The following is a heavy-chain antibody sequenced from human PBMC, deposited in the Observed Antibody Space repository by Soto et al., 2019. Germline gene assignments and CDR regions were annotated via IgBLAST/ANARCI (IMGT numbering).Heavy chain of an antibody. D-gene: IGHD3-3*01. CDR2: ISYSGST. V-gene: IGHV4-59*01. CDR3: AREGFWSGYYYFDY. Sequence: GKELEWIGYISYSGSTNYNPSLKSRVTISVDTSKNQFSLQLSSVTAADTAVYFCAREGFWSGYYYFDYWGQGILVTVFS. J-gene: IGHJ4*02.